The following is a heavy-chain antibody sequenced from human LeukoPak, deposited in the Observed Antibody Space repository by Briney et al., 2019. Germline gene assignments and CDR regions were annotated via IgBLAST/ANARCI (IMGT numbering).Heavy chain of an antibody. CDR3: ARRVVVAAAPYYFDY. D-gene: IGHD2-2*01. CDR1: GSTFDDYA. Sequence: GGSLRLSCAASGSTFDDYAMHWVRQAPGKGLEWVSGISWNSGSIGYADSVKGRFTISRDNAKNSLYLQMNSLRVEDTAVYYCARRVVVAAAPYYFDYWGQGTLVTVSS. CDR2: ISWNSGSI. J-gene: IGHJ4*02. V-gene: IGHV3-9*01.